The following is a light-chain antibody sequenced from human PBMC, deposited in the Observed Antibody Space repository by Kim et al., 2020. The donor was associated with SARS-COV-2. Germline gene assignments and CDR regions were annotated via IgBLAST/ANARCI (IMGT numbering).Light chain of an antibody. CDR3: QQYGSSSRT. CDR2: GAA. Sequence: LSPGERATLSCRASQSVNSYLAGYQQKPGQAPRLLIYGAASRATGTPDRFSGSGSGTDFTLTISRLEPEDFAVYYCQQYGSSSRTFGQGTKVDIK. J-gene: IGKJ1*01. CDR1: QSVNSY. V-gene: IGKV3-20*01.